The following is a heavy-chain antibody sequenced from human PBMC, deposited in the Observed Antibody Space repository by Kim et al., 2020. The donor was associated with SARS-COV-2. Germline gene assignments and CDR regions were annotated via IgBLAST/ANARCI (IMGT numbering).Heavy chain of an antibody. Sequence: GGSLRLSCAASGFTFSSYAMSWVRQAPGKGLEWVSAISGSGGSTYYAGSVKGRFTISRDNSKNTLYLQMNSLRAEDTAVYYCAKEEHLGELSLWGSDYWGQGTLVTVSS. CDR2: ISGSGGST. V-gene: IGHV3-23*01. CDR1: GFTFSSYA. CDR3: AKEEHLGELSLWGSDY. D-gene: IGHD3-16*02. J-gene: IGHJ4*02.